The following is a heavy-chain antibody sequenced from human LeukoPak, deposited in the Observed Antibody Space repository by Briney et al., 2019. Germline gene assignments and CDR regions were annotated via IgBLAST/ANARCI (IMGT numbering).Heavy chain of an antibody. CDR2: INHSGST. D-gene: IGHD3-3*01. Sequence: PSETLSLTCAVYGGSFSGYYWSWIRQPPGKGLEWIGEINHSGSTNYNSSLKSRVTISVDTSKNQFSLKLSSVTAADTAVYYCARGRTYYDFWSGYQYSSGGSDYWGQGTLVTVSS. V-gene: IGHV4-34*01. J-gene: IGHJ4*02. CDR3: ARGRTYYDFWSGYQYSSGGSDY. CDR1: GGSFSGYY.